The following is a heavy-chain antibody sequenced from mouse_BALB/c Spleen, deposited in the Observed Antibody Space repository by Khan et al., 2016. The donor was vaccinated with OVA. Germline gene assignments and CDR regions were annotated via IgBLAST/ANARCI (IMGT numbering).Heavy chain of an antibody. D-gene: IGHD1-1*01. Sequence: QVQLKQSGAELAKPGASVKMSCKASGYTFTSYWMHWVKQRPGQGLEWIGYINPSTGYTEYNQRFKDKVTLTADKSSSTAYMQLSSLTSEDSAVYYCVNHGSSSAWFTYWGQGTLVTVSA. CDR2: INPSTGYT. J-gene: IGHJ3*01. CDR1: GYTFTSYW. CDR3: VNHGSSSAWFTY. V-gene: IGHV1-7*01.